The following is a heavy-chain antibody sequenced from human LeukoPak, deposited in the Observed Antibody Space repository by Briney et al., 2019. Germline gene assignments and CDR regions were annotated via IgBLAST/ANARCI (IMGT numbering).Heavy chain of an antibody. CDR1: GYTFTSYD. Sequence: ASVKVSCKASGYTFTSYDIDWVRQATGQGLEWMGWMNPNSGNTGYAQKFQGRVTMTRNTSISTAYMELSSLRSEDTAVYYCARGGGATTGFDYWGQGTLVTVSS. CDR3: ARGGGATTGFDY. V-gene: IGHV1-8*01. J-gene: IGHJ4*02. CDR2: MNPNSGNT. D-gene: IGHD1-26*01.